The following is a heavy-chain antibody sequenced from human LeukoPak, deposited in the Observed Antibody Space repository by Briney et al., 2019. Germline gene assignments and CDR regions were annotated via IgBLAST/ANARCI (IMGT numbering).Heavy chain of an antibody. CDR1: GFTFNRCG. D-gene: IGHD3-10*01. CDR3: VKSSGTEDYGMDA. CDR2: ILYDGSRE. J-gene: IGHJ6*02. V-gene: IGHV3-30*02. Sequence: AGGSLRLSCVASGFTFNRCGTHWVRHAPGKGLEWVARILYDGSREYYADSVEGRFTIARDNSKNTLYLEMNSLREEDTAVYYCVKSSGTEDYGMDAWGQGTTVTVSS.